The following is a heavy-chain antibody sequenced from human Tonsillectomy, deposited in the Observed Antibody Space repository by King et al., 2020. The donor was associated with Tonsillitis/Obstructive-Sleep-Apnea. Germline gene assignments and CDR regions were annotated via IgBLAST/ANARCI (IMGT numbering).Heavy chain of an antibody. V-gene: IGHV4-39*01. J-gene: IGHJ5*02. CDR2: VYYSGST. D-gene: IGHD4-11*01. CDR3: ARHVVYSLSYNWFDP. Sequence: VQLQESGPGLVRPSETLSLTCSVSGGSVSSSTYYWGWIRQPPGKGLEWIGSVYYSGSTYYNPSLKSRVTMSVDTSNNQFSLKLSSVTATDTAVYYCARHVVYSLSYNWFDPWGQGTLVTVSS. CDR1: GGSVSSSTYY.